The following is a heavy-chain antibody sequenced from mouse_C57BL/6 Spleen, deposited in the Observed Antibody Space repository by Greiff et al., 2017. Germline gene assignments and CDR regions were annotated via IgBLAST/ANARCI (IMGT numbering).Heavy chain of an antibody. CDR2: INPNYGTT. Sequence: EVQLQQSGPELVKPGASVKISCKASGYSFTDYNMNWVKQSNGKSLEWIGVINPNYGTTSYNQKFKGKATLTVDKSSSTAYMQLNSLTSEDSAVDDCARSEYGNNYAMDYWGQGTSVTVSS. CDR1: GYSFTDYN. V-gene: IGHV1-39*01. CDR3: ARSEYGNNYAMDY. J-gene: IGHJ4*01. D-gene: IGHD2-10*02.